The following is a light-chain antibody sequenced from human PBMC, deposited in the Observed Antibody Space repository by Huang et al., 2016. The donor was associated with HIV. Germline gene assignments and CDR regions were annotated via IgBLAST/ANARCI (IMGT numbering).Light chain of an antibody. J-gene: IGKJ1*01. CDR3: QQYNIWPPT. V-gene: IGKV3-15*01. CDR1: QSVTSN. Sequence: EIVMTQSPATLSVSPGERATLSCRASQSVTSNLAWYQQKPGQAPRLLIFGASTRATGGPARCSGSGSGTEFTLTISSLQSEDFAVYYCQQYNIWPPTFGQGTKVEIK. CDR2: GAS.